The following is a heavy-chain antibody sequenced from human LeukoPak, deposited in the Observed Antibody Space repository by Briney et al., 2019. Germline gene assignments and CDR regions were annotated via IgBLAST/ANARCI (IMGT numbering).Heavy chain of an antibody. D-gene: IGHD3-22*01. CDR3: ARGNYDSSGYPTDWFDP. CDR1: GFTFSSYS. V-gene: IGHV3-21*01. CDR2: ISSSSSYI. Sequence: GGSLRLSCAASGFTFSSYSMNWVRQAPGKGLEWVSSISSSSSYIYYADSVKGRFTISRDNAKNSLYLLMNSLRAEDTAVYYCARGNYDSSGYPTDWFDPWGQGTLVTVSS. J-gene: IGHJ5*02.